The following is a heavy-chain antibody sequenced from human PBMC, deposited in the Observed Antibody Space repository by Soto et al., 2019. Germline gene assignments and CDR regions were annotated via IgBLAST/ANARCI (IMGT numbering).Heavy chain of an antibody. Sequence: LSLTFAVSGGSIISNYWWALIRQSPGEGLVWIGSIYHSGTTYYNPSLESRVIISVDTSESRFALRLTSVTAADSAVYYCARTDNVGYYPYCGQRTLVTVSS. J-gene: IGHJ4*02. V-gene: IGHV4-38-2*01. D-gene: IGHD3-3*01. CDR1: GGSIISNYW. CDR2: IYHSGTT. CDR3: ARTDNVGYYPY.